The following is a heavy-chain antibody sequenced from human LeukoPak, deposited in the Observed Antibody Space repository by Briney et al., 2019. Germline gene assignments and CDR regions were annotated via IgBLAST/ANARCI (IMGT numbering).Heavy chain of an antibody. CDR3: ARDQAYGGSSDY. CDR1: GFTLSSYA. CDR2: ISVSGNT. V-gene: IGHV3-23*01. J-gene: IGHJ4*02. D-gene: IGHD4-23*01. Sequence: GGSLRLSCAASGFTLSSYAMSWVRQGPGKGLEWVPAISVSGNTYHADSVKGRFTISRDISKDTLYLQMNSLRAGDAAVYYCARDQAYGGSSDYWGQGTLVTVSS.